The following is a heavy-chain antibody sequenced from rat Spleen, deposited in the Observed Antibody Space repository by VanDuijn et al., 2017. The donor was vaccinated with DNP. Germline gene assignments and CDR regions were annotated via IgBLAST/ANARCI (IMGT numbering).Heavy chain of an antibody. CDR1: GFTFSDFY. Sequence: EVQLVESGGGLVQPGRSLKLSCTASGFTFSDFYMACVRQAPKKGLEWVATISHDAGRTYYRDSVKGRFTISRDNAKSSLYLQMDSLRSEDTATYYCTTESTYYGYFDYWGQGTLVTVSS. CDR2: ISHDAGRT. V-gene: IGHV5-20*01. J-gene: IGHJ3*01. D-gene: IGHD1-9*01. CDR3: TTESTYYGYFDY.